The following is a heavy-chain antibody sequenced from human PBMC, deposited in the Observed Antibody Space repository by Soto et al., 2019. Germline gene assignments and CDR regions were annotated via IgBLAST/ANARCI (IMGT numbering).Heavy chain of an antibody. Sequence: QVQLVQSGTVVQRRGASVKVSCQASGGTVSSHGMAWVRQAPGQGLEWMGGIIPTFGAPTYAPKFQSRVTTTANNSTNTAYMELSSLGSEDSGVDYCARERRAPSFDFWGQGTLITVSS. CDR2: IIPTFGAP. J-gene: IGHJ4*02. CDR3: ARERRAPSFDF. V-gene: IGHV1-69*06. CDR1: GGTVSSHG.